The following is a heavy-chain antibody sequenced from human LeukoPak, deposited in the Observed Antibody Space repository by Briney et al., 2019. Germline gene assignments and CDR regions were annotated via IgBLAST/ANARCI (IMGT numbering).Heavy chain of an antibody. J-gene: IGHJ4*02. D-gene: IGHD1-7*01. CDR1: GFIVSSNY. V-gene: IGHV3-53*01. Sequence: GGSLRLSCAASGFIVSSNYMSWVRQAPGKGLEWVSVIYSGGSTYYADSVKGRFTISRDNSKNTLYLQMNSLRAEDTAVYYCARVGLLELRGFDYWGQGTLVTVSS. CDR3: ARVGLLELRGFDY. CDR2: IYSGGST.